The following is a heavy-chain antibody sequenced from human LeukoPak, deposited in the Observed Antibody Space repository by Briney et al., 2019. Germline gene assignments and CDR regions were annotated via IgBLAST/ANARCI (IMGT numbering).Heavy chain of an antibody. CDR1: GYTFTGYY. CDR3: ARVHYGSGSYFDY. J-gene: IGHJ4*02. D-gene: IGHD3-10*01. CDR2: INPNSGGT. V-gene: IGHV1-2*02. Sequence: GASVKASCKASGYTFTGYYMHWVRQAPGQGLEWMGWINPNSGGTNYAQKFQGRVTMTRDTSISTAYMELSRLRSDDTAVYYCARVHYGSGSYFDYWGQGTLVTVSS.